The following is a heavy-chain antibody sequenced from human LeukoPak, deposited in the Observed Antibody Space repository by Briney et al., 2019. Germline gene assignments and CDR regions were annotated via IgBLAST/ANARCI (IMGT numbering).Heavy chain of an antibody. J-gene: IGHJ5*02. CDR3: ARGSSGAMAFNWFDP. Sequence: GASVKVSCKASGYTFTGYYMHWVRQAPGQGLEWMGWINPNSGGTNYAQKFQGWVTMTRGTSISTAYMELSRLRSDDTAVYYCARGSSGAMAFNWFDPWGQGTLVTVSS. CDR2: INPNSGGT. V-gene: IGHV1-2*04. D-gene: IGHD1-26*01. CDR1: GYTFTGYY.